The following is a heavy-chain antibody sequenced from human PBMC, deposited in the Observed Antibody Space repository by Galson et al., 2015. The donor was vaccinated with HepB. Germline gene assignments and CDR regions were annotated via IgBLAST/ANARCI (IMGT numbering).Heavy chain of an antibody. J-gene: IGHJ6*02. V-gene: IGHV3-7*03. Sequence: SLRLSCAVSGFPFRSYWMNWVRQAPGKGPEWVANIKPDGTEKNYVDSLKGRITISRDNAKNSLYLQMTSLRVEDTAVYYCARGGYGSRQPLDVWGQGTTVGVSS. CDR3: ARGGYGSRQPLDV. CDR1: GFPFRSYW. D-gene: IGHD1-1*01. CDR2: IKPDGTEK.